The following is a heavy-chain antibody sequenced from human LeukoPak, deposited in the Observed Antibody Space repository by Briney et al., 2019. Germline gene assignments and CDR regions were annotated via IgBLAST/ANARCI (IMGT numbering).Heavy chain of an antibody. V-gene: IGHV4-59*01. D-gene: IGHD5-12*01. Sequence: SETLSLTCTVSGGSLSPYYWSWIRQSPGKGLEWIGYISYSGSTNSHPSLKSRVTISVDTSKNQFSLRLSSVTAADTAVYYCARVSGYDWESFHDYWGQGTLVTVSS. CDR3: ARVSGYDWESFHDY. CDR1: GGSLSPYY. CDR2: ISYSGST. J-gene: IGHJ4*02.